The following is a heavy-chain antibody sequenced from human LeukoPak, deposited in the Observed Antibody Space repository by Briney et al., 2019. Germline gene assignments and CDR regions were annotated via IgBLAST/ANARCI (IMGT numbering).Heavy chain of an antibody. CDR2: ISYDGSNK. Sequence: TGGSLRLSCAVSGFTFSSHWMSWVRQAPGKGLEWVAVISYDGSNKYYADSVKGRFTISRDNSKNTLYLQMNSLRAEDTAVYYCARDFTMVRGVIDYWGQGTLVTVSS. V-gene: IGHV3-30-3*01. CDR3: ARDFTMVRGVIDY. CDR1: GFTFSSHW. D-gene: IGHD3-10*01. J-gene: IGHJ4*02.